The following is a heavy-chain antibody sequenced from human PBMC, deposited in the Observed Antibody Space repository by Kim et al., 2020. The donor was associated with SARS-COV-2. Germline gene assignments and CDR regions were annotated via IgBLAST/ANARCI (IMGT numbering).Heavy chain of an antibody. Sequence: VKGRITIARDNAKNSLYLQMNSLRAEDTAVYYCARARDYYDSSGYNFFDYWGQGTLVTVSS. D-gene: IGHD3-22*01. J-gene: IGHJ4*02. V-gene: IGHV3-21*01. CDR3: ARARDYYDSSGYNFFDY.